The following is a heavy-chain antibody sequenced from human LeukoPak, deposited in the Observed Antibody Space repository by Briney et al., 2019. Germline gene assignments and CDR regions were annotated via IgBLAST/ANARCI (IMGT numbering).Heavy chain of an antibody. V-gene: IGHV1-2*02. CDR2: INPNSGGT. CDR1: GYTFTGYY. J-gene: IGHJ6*03. D-gene: IGHD3-10*01. Sequence: ASVKVSCKASGYTFTGYYMHWVRQAPGQGLEWMGWINPNSGGTNYAQKFQGRVTMTRDTSISTAYMELSRLRPDDTAVYYCAREALWFGEGIQYYMDVWGKGTTVTVSS. CDR3: AREALWFGEGIQYYMDV.